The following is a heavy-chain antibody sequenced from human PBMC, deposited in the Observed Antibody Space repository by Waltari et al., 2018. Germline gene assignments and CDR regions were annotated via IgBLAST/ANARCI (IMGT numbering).Heavy chain of an antibody. V-gene: IGHV1-18*04. D-gene: IGHD2-15*01. CDR3: ARRTAATGFDP. Sequence: QVQLVQSGAEVKKPGASVKVSCKASGYIFTTYTVSWVRQAPGQGLEWMGWIIPNNGKGNDDQKLQGRLTLTTDASSSTAFMERRSLKSDDTAVYYCARRTAATGFDPWGQGTLVIVSS. CDR2: IIPNNGKG. CDR1: GYIFTTYT. J-gene: IGHJ5*02.